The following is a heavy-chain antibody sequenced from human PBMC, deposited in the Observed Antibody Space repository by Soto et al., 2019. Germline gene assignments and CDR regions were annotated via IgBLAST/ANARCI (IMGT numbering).Heavy chain of an antibody. Sequence: PSETLSLTCAVYGGSFSGYYWSWIRQPPGKGLEWIGEINHSGSTNYNPSLKSRVTISVDTSKNQFSLKLSSVTAADTAVYYCASRPDYYGSGSYYWDLFDPSGQGTLVTVSS. CDR2: INHSGST. V-gene: IGHV4-34*01. CDR3: ASRPDYYGSGSYYWDLFDP. CDR1: GGSFSGYY. J-gene: IGHJ5*02. D-gene: IGHD3-10*01.